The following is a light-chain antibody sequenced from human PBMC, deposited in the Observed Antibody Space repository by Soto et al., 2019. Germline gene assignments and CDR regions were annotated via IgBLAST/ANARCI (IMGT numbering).Light chain of an antibody. Sequence: ETVMTQSPATLSVSPGERATLSCRASQSVRSNLAWYQQRPGQPPRLLIYGASTRATGIPARFTGDGSGTEFTLTITSLQSEDSAVYYCQQYGDWPPWTFDQGTKVEIK. V-gene: IGKV3-15*01. CDR3: QQYGDWPPWT. CDR2: GAS. CDR1: QSVRSN. J-gene: IGKJ1*01.